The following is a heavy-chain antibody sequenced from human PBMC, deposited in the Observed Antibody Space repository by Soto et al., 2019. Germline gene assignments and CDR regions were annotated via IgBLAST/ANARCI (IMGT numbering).Heavy chain of an antibody. CDR1: GGTFSSYA. Sequence: ASVKVSCKASGGTFSSYAISWVRQAPGQGLEWMGGIIPIFGTANYAQKFQGRVTITADESTSTAYMELSSLRSEDTAVYYCASSYYGSGAPGYFDYWGQGTLVTVSS. V-gene: IGHV1-69*13. J-gene: IGHJ4*02. D-gene: IGHD3-10*01. CDR3: ASSYYGSGAPGYFDY. CDR2: IIPIFGTA.